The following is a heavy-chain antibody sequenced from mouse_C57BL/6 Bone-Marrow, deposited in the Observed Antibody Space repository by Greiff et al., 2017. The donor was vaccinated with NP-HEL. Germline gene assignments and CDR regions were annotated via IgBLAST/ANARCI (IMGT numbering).Heavy chain of an antibody. J-gene: IGHJ1*03. D-gene: IGHD1-1*01. CDR2: IDPENGDT. V-gene: IGHV14-4*01. CDR1: GFNIKDDY. Sequence: EVQLQQSGAELVRPGASVKLSCTASGFNIKDDYMHWVKQRPEQGLEWIGWIDPENGDTEYASKFQGKATITADTSSNTAYLQLSSLTSEDTAVYYCTTESPIGYGSSYIGVWYFDVWGTGTTVTVSS. CDR3: TTESPIGYGSSYIGVWYFDV.